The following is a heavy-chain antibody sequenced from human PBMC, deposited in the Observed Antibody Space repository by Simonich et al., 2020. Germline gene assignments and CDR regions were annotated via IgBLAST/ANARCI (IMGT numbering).Heavy chain of an antibody. D-gene: IGHD1-26*01. Sequence: QVQLQESGPGLVKPSETLSLTCTVSGGSISSYYWSWIRQPHGKGLGWIGYIYYSGRTNYNPSLKSRVTISVDTSKNQFSLKLSSVTAADTAVYYCARSLGYYYYNYGMDVWGQGTTVTVSS. CDR2: IYYSGRT. J-gene: IGHJ6*02. CDR3: ARSLGYYYYNYGMDV. V-gene: IGHV4-59*08. CDR1: GGSISSYY.